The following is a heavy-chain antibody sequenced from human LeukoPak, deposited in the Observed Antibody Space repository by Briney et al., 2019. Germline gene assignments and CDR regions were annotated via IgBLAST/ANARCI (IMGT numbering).Heavy chain of an antibody. Sequence: SVKVSCKASGGTFSSCAISWVRQAPGQGLEWMGGIIPIFGTANYAQKFQGRVTITADESTSTAYMELSSLRSEDTAVYYCAREDSSWYYNWFDPWGQGTLVTVSS. D-gene: IGHD6-13*01. CDR2: IIPIFGTA. J-gene: IGHJ5*02. V-gene: IGHV1-69*13. CDR3: AREDSSWYYNWFDP. CDR1: GGTFSSCA.